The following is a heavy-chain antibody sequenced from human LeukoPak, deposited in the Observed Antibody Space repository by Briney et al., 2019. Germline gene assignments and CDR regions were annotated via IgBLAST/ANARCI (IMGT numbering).Heavy chain of an antibody. CDR3: AKAPLGQWLVADY. D-gene: IGHD6-19*01. J-gene: IGHJ4*02. V-gene: IGHV3-30*18. CDR1: GFTFSSYG. Sequence: GGSLRLSCAASGFTFSSYGMHWVRQAPGKGLEWVAVISDDGNNKYYVDSVKGRFTISRDNTKNTLYLQMDSLRAEDTAVYYCAKAPLGQWLVADYWGQGTLVTVSS. CDR2: ISDDGNNK.